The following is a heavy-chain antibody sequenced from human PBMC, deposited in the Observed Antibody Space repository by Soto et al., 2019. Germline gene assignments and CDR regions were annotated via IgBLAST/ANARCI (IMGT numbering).Heavy chain of an antibody. J-gene: IGHJ4*02. CDR1: GGSFSGYY. CDR2: INHSGST. V-gene: IGHV4-34*01. Sequence: PSETLSLTCAVYGGSFSGYYWSWIRQPPGKGLEWIGEINHSGSTNYNPSLKSRVTISVDTSKNQFSLKLRSVTAADTAVYYCARGRYYYDSSCYYRLDDWGQGTLVTVSS. CDR3: ARGRYYYDSSCYYRLDD. D-gene: IGHD3-22*01.